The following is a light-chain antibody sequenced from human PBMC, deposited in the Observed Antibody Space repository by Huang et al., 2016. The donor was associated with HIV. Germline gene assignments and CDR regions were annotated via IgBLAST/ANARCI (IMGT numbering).Light chain of an antibody. V-gene: IGKV3-11*01. CDR1: QSVSSY. J-gene: IGKJ4*01. CDR3: QQRSNWAPIT. CDR2: DAS. Sequence: EIVLTQSPATLSLSPGERAPLSCRASQSVSSYLAWYQQKPGQAPRLLIYDASNRATGIPARFSGSGSGTDFTLTISSLEPEDFAVYYCQQRSNWAPITFGGGTKVEIK.